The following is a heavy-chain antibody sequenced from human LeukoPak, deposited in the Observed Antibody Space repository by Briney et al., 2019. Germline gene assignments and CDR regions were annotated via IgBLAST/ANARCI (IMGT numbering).Heavy chain of an antibody. D-gene: IGHD3-9*01. CDR1: GGSISSYY. Sequence: PETLSLTCTVSGGSISSYYWSWIRQPPGKGLEWIGYIYYSGSTNYNPSLKSRVTISVDTSKNQFSLKLSSVTAADTAVYYCARGSDILTGYYYDAFDIWGQGTMVTVSS. CDR3: ARGSDILTGYYYDAFDI. J-gene: IGHJ3*02. CDR2: IYYSGST. V-gene: IGHV4-59*01.